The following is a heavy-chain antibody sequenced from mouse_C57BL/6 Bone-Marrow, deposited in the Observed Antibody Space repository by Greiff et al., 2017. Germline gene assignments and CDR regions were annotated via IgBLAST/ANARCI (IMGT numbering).Heavy chain of an antibody. CDR1: GYTFTDYY. Sequence: VQLKESGPVLVKPGASVKMSCKASGYTFTDYYMNWVKQSHGKSLEWIGVINPYNGGTSYNQKFKGKATLTVDKSSSTAYMELNSLTSEDSAVYYCARGGPWFAYWGQGTLVTVSA. CDR3: ARGGPWFAY. J-gene: IGHJ3*01. V-gene: IGHV1-19*01. CDR2: INPYNGGT.